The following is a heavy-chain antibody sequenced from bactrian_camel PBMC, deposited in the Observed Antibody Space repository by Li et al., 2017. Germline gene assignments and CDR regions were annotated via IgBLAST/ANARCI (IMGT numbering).Heavy chain of an antibody. D-gene: IGHD5*01. V-gene: IGHV3S7*01. Sequence: VQLVESGGELVQPGGTLRLSCAASGFSFGRSAMSWVRQARGKGLEWVSAIYGDSSVVEYADSVKGRFTISRDNAKNTVYLQIDSLKFEDTALYYCAATGFDFWGQGTQVTVS. J-gene: IGHJ4*01. CDR3: AATGFDF. CDR2: IYGDSSVV. CDR1: GFSFGRSA.